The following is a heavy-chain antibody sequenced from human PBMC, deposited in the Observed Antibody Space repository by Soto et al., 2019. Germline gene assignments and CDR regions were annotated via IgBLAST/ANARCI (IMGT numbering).Heavy chain of an antibody. CDR1: GYSFHNYG. CDR3: ARGPPSGSFSLTPRY. Sequence: QVQLVQSGPEVKKPGASVKVSCQASGYSFHNYGIIWVRQAPGQGLEWMGWISGQIAKTNYEQKFQGKVSMTTDTATSIAYLELNTLTSDDTAIYSCARGPPSGSFSLTPRYWGQGTLGTVSS. D-gene: IGHD1-26*01. V-gene: IGHV1-18*01. CDR2: ISGQIAKT. J-gene: IGHJ4*02.